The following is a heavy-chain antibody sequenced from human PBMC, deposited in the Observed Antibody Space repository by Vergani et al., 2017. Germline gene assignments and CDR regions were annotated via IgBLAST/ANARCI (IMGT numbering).Heavy chain of an antibody. V-gene: IGHV3-21*01. J-gene: IGHJ5*02. CDR3: ARARMATDNWFDP. Sequence: EVQLVESGGGLVKPGGSLRLSCAASGFTFSSHSMNWVRQAPGKGLEWVSSISSSSSYIYYADSVKGRFTISRDNAKNSLYLQMNSLRAEDTAVYYCARARMATDNWFDPWGQGTLVTVSS. CDR2: ISSSSSYI. CDR1: GFTFSSHS. D-gene: IGHD5-24*01.